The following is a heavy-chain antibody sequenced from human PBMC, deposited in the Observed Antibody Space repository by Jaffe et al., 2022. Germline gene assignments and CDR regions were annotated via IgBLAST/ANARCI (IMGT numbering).Heavy chain of an antibody. CDR1: GFTFDDYA. J-gene: IGHJ4*02. CDR2: ISWNSGSI. Sequence: EVQLVESGGGLVQPGRSLRLSCAASGFTFDDYAMHWVRQAPGKGLEWVSGISWNSGSIGYADSVKGRFTISRDNAKNSLYLQMNSLRAEDTALYYCAKDNELLGYCTGGVCYTHFDYWGQGTLVTVSS. D-gene: IGHD2-8*02. V-gene: IGHV3-9*01. CDR3: AKDNELLGYCTGGVCYTHFDY.